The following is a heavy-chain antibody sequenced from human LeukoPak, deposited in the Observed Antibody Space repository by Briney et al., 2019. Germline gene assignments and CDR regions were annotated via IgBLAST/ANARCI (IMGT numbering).Heavy chain of an antibody. CDR3: ARILCGGDCYSGAFDI. V-gene: IGHV3-33*01. D-gene: IGHD2-21*02. J-gene: IGHJ3*02. CDR2: IWYDGSNK. Sequence: GRSLRLSCAASGFTFSSYGMHWVRQAPGKGLEWVAVIWYDGSNKYYADSVKGRFTISRDNSKNTLYLQMNSLRAEDTAVYYCARILCGGDCYSGAFDIWGQGTMVTVSS. CDR1: GFTFSSYG.